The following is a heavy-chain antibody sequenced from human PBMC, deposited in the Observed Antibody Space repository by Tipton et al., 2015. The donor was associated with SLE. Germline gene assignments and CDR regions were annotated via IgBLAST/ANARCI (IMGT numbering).Heavy chain of an antibody. CDR2: VHFRGLT. J-gene: IGHJ4*02. CDR3: ARALCGGDCLEAGFDY. V-gene: IGHV4-39*07. D-gene: IGHD2-21*01. Sequence: GLVKPSETLSLTCTVSGGSFISTSHFWSWIRQAPGQGLQWIGRVHFRGLTHYNPSLESRATISLDTSTNEISLRLTSVTAADTAVYYCARALCGGDCLEAGFDYWGQGTLVTVSS. CDR1: GGSFISTSHF.